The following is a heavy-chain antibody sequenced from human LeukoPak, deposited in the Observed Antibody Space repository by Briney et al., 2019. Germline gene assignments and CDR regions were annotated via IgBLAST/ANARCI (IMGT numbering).Heavy chain of an antibody. CDR2: IHYSGST. V-gene: IGHV4-59*01. D-gene: IGHD3-22*01. Sequence: SETLSLTCTVFGGSISSYYWNWIRQPPGKGLEWIGYIHYSGSTNYNPSLKSRVTISLDTSKNQFSLKLSSVTAADTAVYYCARAGYYYDSSGFRWFDPWGQGTLVTVSS. J-gene: IGHJ5*02. CDR3: ARAGYYYDSSGFRWFDP. CDR1: GGSISSYY.